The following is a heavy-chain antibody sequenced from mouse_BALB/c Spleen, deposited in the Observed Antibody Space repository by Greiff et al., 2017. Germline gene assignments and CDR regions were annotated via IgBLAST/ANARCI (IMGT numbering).Heavy chain of an antibody. CDR3: ARGGYYVRLAY. Sequence: EVKLMESGGGLVQPGGSLKLSCAASGFDFSRYWMSWVRQAPGRGLEWIGEINPDSSTINYTPSLKDKFIISRDNAKNTLYLQMSKVRSEDTALYYCARGGYYVRLAYWGQGTLVTVSA. CDR1: GFDFSRYW. V-gene: IGHV4-1*02. J-gene: IGHJ3*01. CDR2: INPDSSTI. D-gene: IGHD2-3*01.